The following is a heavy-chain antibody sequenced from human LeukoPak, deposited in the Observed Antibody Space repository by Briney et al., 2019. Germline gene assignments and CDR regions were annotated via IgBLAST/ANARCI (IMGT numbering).Heavy chain of an antibody. Sequence: ASVKVSCKASGYTFTSYDINWVRQATGQGLEWMGWMNPNSGNTGYAQKFQGRVTMTRNTSISTAYMELSSLRSEDTAVYYCASGDLFYYYFDYRGQGTLVTVSS. D-gene: IGHD3-10*01. CDR2: MNPNSGNT. CDR1: GYTFTSYD. J-gene: IGHJ4*02. V-gene: IGHV1-8*01. CDR3: ASGDLFYYYFDY.